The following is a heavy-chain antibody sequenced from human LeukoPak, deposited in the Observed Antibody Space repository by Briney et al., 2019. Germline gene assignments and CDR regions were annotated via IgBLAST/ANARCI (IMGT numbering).Heavy chain of an antibody. CDR2: IYHSGST. CDR3: ARVPGYSTLYYFDY. J-gene: IGHJ4*02. D-gene: IGHD4-11*01. CDR1: GYSISSGYY. V-gene: IGHV4-38-2*02. Sequence: SETLSLTCTVSGYSISSGYYWGWIRQPPGKGLEWIGSIYHSGSTYYNPSLKSRVTISVDTSKNQFSLKLSSVSAADTAVYYCARVPGYSTLYYFDYWGQGTLVTVSS.